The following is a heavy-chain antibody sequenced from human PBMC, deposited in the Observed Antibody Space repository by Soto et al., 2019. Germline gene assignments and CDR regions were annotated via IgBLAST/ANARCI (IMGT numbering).Heavy chain of an antibody. J-gene: IGHJ3*02. Sequence: EVQLLESGGGLVQPGGSLRLSCAASGFTFSNYAMTWVRQAPGKGLEWVSVISASGGTTYYGDSVKGRFTISRDNSKNTLYLQMNSLRAEDTAIYYCAKDMDLYRVGASDAFDIWSQGTMVTVSS. CDR1: GFTFSNYA. V-gene: IGHV3-23*01. D-gene: IGHD1-26*01. CDR3: AKDMDLYRVGASDAFDI. CDR2: ISASGGTT.